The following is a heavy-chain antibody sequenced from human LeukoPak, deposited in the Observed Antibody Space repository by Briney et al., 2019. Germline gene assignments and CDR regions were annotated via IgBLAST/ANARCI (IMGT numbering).Heavy chain of an antibody. CDR3: ARGRGRYCSSTSCLGLAFDY. Sequence: PSETLSLTCAVYGGSFSGYYWSWIRQPPGKGLEWIGEINHSGSTNYNPSLKSRVTISVDTSKNQFPLKLSSVTAADTAVYYCARGRGRYCSSTSCLGLAFDYWGQGTLVTVSS. V-gene: IGHV4-34*01. CDR2: INHSGST. CDR1: GGSFSGYY. J-gene: IGHJ4*02. D-gene: IGHD2-2*01.